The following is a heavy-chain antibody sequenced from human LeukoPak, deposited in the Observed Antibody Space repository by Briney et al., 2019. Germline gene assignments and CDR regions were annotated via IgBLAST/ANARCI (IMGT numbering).Heavy chain of an antibody. D-gene: IGHD1-26*01. CDR1: GFTFDDYA. CDR3: GKDLNGVVGASID. CDR2: ISGDGGGT. Sequence: AGGSLRLSCAASGFTFDDYAMQWVRQAPGKGLEWVSLISGDGGGTFYADSVKGRFTISRDNSRNSLYLQMNSLRTEDIAFYYCGKDLNGVVGASIDWGQGTLVTVSS. J-gene: IGHJ4*02. V-gene: IGHV3-43*02.